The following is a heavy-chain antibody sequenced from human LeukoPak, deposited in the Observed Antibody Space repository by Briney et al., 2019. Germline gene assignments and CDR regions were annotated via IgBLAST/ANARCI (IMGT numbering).Heavy chain of an antibody. Sequence: KIPCKGSGYSFTSYWIGWVRQAPGQGLEWMGGIIPIFGTANYAQKFQGRVTITADQSTSTAYMELSSLRSEDTAVYYCARGESGSYYDWFDPWGQGTLVTVSS. J-gene: IGHJ5*02. CDR2: IIPIFGTA. CDR1: GYSFTSYW. V-gene: IGHV1-69*01. D-gene: IGHD1-26*01. CDR3: ARGESGSYYDWFDP.